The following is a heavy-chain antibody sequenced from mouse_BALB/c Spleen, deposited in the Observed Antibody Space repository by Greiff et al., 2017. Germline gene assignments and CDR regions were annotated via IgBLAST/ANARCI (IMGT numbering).Heavy chain of an antibody. D-gene: IGHD1-1*01. V-gene: IGHV1-63*02. CDR2: IYPGGGYT. Sequence: VQLQQSGAELVRPGTSVKISCKASGYTFTNYWLGWVKQRPGHGLEWIGDIYPGGGYTNYNEKFKGKATLTADTSSSTAYMQLSSLTSEDSAVYFCARVTTVVATRYFDVWGAGTTVTVSS. CDR3: ARVTTVVATRYFDV. J-gene: IGHJ1*01. CDR1: GYTFTNYW.